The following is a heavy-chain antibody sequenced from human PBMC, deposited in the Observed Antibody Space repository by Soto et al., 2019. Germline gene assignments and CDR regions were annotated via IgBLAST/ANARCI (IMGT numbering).Heavy chain of an antibody. CDR2: ISSSSSYI. Sequence: EVQLVESGGGLVKPGGSLRLYCAASGFTFSSYSMNWVRQAPGKGLEWVSSISSSSSYIYYADSVKGRFTISRDNAKNSLYLQMNSLRAEDTAVYYCARDSPRLGYCSSTSCHDAFDIWGQGTMVTVSS. CDR3: ARDSPRLGYCSSTSCHDAFDI. V-gene: IGHV3-21*01. J-gene: IGHJ3*02. D-gene: IGHD2-2*01. CDR1: GFTFSSYS.